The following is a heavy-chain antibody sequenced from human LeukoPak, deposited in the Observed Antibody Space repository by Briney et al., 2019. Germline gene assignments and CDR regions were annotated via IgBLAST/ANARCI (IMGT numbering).Heavy chain of an antibody. Sequence: EASVKVSCKASGYTFTGYYMHWVRQAPGQGLEWMGWINPNSGGTNYAQKFQGRVTMTTDTSTSTAYMELRSLRSDDTAVYYCARVTYSSGWYYFDYWGQGTLVTVSS. CDR1: GYTFTGYY. J-gene: IGHJ4*02. D-gene: IGHD6-19*01. CDR2: INPNSGGT. CDR3: ARVTYSSGWYYFDY. V-gene: IGHV1-2*02.